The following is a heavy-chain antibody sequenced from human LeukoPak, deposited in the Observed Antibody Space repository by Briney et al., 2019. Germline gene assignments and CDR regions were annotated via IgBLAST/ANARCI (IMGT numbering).Heavy chain of an antibody. Sequence: GRSLRLSCAASGFIFSSYGMHWVRQAPGKGLEWVAVISYDGPVKYYADSVKGRFTISRDNSKNTLYLQMNSLRAEDTAVYHCAKGQGTVAPTSRYLDNWGQGTLVTVSS. CDR2: ISYDGPVK. CDR3: AKGQGTVAPTSRYLDN. D-gene: IGHD1-26*01. V-gene: IGHV3-30*18. CDR1: GFIFSSYG. J-gene: IGHJ4*02.